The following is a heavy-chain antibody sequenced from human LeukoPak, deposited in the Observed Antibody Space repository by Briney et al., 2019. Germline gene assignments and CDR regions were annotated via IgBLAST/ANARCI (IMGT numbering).Heavy chain of an antibody. V-gene: IGHV3-30*18. CDR3: AKNLIGTVTTDYYYYGMDV. Sequence: PGRSLRLSCAASGFTFSSYGMHWVRQAPGKGLEWVAVISYDGSKKYYADSVKGRFTISRDNSKNTLYLQMNSLRAEDTAVYYCAKNLIGTVTTDYYYYGMDVWGQGTLVTVSS. D-gene: IGHD4-17*01. CDR2: ISYDGSKK. J-gene: IGHJ6*02. CDR1: GFTFSSYG.